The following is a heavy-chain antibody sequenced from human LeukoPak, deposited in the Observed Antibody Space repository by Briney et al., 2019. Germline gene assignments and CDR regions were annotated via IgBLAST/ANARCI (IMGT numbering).Heavy chain of an antibody. J-gene: IGHJ4*02. CDR1: GFTFSSYA. Sequence: GGSLRLSCAASGFTFSSYAMSWVRQAPGKGLVWVSHIDTDGSVTNYADSVKGRFTISRDNAKNTLYLQMNSLRAEDTAVYYCARAYLFDYWGQGALVTVSS. CDR3: ARAYLFDY. CDR2: IDTDGSVT. V-gene: IGHV3-74*01.